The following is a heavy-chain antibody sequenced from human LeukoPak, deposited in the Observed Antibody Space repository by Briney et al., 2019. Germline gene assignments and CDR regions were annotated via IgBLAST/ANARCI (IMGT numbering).Heavy chain of an antibody. D-gene: IGHD3-10*01. CDR1: GFTFSSYA. J-gene: IGHJ3*02. Sequence: GGSLRLSCAASGFTFSSYAMSWVRQAPGKGLEWVANIKQDGSEKYYVDSVKGRFTISRDNAKNSLYLQMNSLRAEDTAVYYCARLRVLWFGESDAFDIWGQGTMVTVSS. CDR2: IKQDGSEK. V-gene: IGHV3-7*01. CDR3: ARLRVLWFGESDAFDI.